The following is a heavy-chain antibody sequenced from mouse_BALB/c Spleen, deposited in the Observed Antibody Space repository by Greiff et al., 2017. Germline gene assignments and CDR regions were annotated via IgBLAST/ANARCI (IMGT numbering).Heavy chain of an antibody. Sequence: EVMLVESGGGLVQPGGSRKLSCAASGFTFSSFGMHWVRQAPEKGLEWVAYISSGSSTIYYADTVKGRFTISRDNPKNTLFLQMTSLRSEDTAMYYCASLYYGNLYFDYWGQGTTLTVSS. V-gene: IGHV5-17*02. J-gene: IGHJ2*01. CDR3: ASLYYGNLYFDY. CDR2: ISSGSSTI. D-gene: IGHD2-1*01. CDR1: GFTFSSFG.